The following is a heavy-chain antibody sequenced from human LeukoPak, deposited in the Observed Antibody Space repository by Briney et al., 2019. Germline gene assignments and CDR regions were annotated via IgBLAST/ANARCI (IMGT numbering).Heavy chain of an antibody. D-gene: IGHD3-10*01. CDR2: IYYTGST. J-gene: IGHJ4*02. V-gene: IGHV4-59*11. CDR1: GGSISAHY. Sequence: SETLSLTCTVSGGSISAHYWSWLRQPPGKGLEWIGYIYYTGSTNYNPSLKSRVIISVDTSKNQLSLKLGSVTAADTAVYYCARGGGQSTVVRAYYFDYWGQGTLVTVSS. CDR3: ARGGGQSTVVRAYYFDY.